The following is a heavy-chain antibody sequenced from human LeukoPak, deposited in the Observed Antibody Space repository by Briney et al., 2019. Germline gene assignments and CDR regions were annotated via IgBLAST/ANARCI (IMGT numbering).Heavy chain of an antibody. CDR2: IKQDGSEK. D-gene: IGHD2-8*01. CDR1: GFTFSSYW. J-gene: IGHJ6*03. CDR3: ARDSTNGVFNYYYYMDV. V-gene: IGHV3-7*01. Sequence: PGGSLRLSCAVSGFTFSSYWMSWVRQAPGKGLEWVANIKQDGSEKYYVDSVKGRFTISRDNAKNSLYLQMNSLRAEDTAVYYCARDSTNGVFNYYYYMDVWGKGTTVTVSS.